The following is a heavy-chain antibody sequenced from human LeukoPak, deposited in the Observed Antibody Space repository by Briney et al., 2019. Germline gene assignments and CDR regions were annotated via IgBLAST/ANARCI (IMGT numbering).Heavy chain of an antibody. D-gene: IGHD3-10*01. V-gene: IGHV4-59*12. CDR3: ARDRGTGTPYYFDY. Sequence: SETLSLTCTVSGGSISSYYWSWIRQPPGKGLEWIGYIYYSGSTYYNPSLKSRVTISVDTSKNQFSLKLSSVTAADTAVYYCARDRGTGTPYYFDYWGQGTLVTVSS. CDR1: GGSISSYY. CDR2: IYYSGST. J-gene: IGHJ4*02.